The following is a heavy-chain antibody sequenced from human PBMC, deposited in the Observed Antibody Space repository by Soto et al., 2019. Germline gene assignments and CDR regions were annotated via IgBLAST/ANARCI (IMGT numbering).Heavy chain of an antibody. CDR1: GDSVSRTSAA. Sequence: SQTLSLTCAISGDSVSRTSAAWSWIRQSPSRGLEWLGRTYYRSKWYNDYAVSVKSRITINADTSKNQFSLKLSSVTAADTAVYYCARFSSPNWFDPWGQGTLVTVSS. V-gene: IGHV6-1*01. CDR2: TYYRSKWYN. CDR3: ARFSSPNWFDP. J-gene: IGHJ5*02.